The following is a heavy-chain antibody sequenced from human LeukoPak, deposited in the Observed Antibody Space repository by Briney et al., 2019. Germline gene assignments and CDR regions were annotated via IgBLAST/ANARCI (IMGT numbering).Heavy chain of an antibody. J-gene: IGHJ4*02. CDR3: AKAPWEVVLTAMNY. V-gene: IGHV3-23*01. D-gene: IGHD2-15*01. CDR2: ISSSGGTT. Sequence: GGSLRLSCAASGFPFSSYVMTWVRQPPGKGLEWVSAISSSGGTTYYADSVKGRFSISRDNSRNTLYLQMNIVRAEDTAVYYCAKAPWEVVLTAMNYWGQGTLVTVSS. CDR1: GFPFSSYV.